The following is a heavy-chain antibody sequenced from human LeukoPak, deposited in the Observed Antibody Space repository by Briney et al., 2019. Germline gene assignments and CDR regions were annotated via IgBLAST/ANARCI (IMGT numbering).Heavy chain of an antibody. Sequence: SETLSLTCTVSGGSISSSSYYWGWIRQPPGKGLEWIGSIYYSGSTYYNPSLKSRVTISVDTSKNQFSLKLSSVTAADTAVYYCARDLDWNYADYWGQGTLVTVSS. V-gene: IGHV4-39*07. J-gene: IGHJ4*02. D-gene: IGHD1-7*01. CDR2: IYYSGST. CDR1: GGSISSSSYY. CDR3: ARDLDWNYADY.